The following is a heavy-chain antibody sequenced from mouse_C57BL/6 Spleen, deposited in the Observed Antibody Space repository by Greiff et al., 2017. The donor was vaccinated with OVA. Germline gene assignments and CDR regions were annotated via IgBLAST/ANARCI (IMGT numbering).Heavy chain of an antibody. Sequence: VQVVESGPELVKPGASVKISCKASGYAFSSSWMNWVKQRPGKGLEWIGRIYPGDGDTNYNGKFKGKATLTADKSSSTAYMQLSSLTSEDSAVYFCAREGSGYSYYFDYWGQGTTLTVSS. D-gene: IGHD3-2*02. V-gene: IGHV1-82*01. J-gene: IGHJ2*01. CDR1: GYAFSSSW. CDR2: IYPGDGDT. CDR3: AREGSGYSYYFDY.